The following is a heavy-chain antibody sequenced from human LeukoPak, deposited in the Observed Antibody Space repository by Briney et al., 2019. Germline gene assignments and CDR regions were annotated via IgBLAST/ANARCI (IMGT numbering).Heavy chain of an antibody. Sequence: SVKVSCKASGGTFSSYAISWVRQAPGQGLEWMGGIIPIFGTANYAQKLQGRVTMTTDTSTSTAYMELRSLRSDDTAVYYCASVTGTTGRGTYYFDYWGQGTLVTVSS. J-gene: IGHJ4*02. CDR2: IIPIFGTA. D-gene: IGHD1-20*01. CDR1: GGTFSSYA. V-gene: IGHV1-69*05. CDR3: ASVTGTTGRGTYYFDY.